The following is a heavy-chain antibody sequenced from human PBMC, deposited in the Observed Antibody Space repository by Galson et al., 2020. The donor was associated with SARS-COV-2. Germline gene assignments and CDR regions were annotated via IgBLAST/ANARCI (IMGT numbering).Heavy chain of an antibody. D-gene: IGHD2-15*01. CDR3: ARARGGYRDAFDI. V-gene: IGHV3-30-3*01. Sequence: GESLKISCAASGFTFSSYAMHWVRQAPGKGLEWVAVISYDGSNKYYADSVKGRFTISRDNSKNTLYLQMNSLRAEDTAVYYCARARGGYRDAFDIWGQGTMVTVSS. J-gene: IGHJ3*02. CDR2: ISYDGSNK. CDR1: GFTFSSYA.